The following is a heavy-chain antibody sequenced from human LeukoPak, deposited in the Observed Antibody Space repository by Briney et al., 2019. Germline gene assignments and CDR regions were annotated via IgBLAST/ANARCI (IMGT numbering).Heavy chain of an antibody. CDR2: FDPEDGET. V-gene: IGHV1-24*01. Sequence: ASVTVSCKVSGYTLTELSMHWVRQAPGKGLEWMGGFDPEDGETIYAQKFQGRVTMTEDTSTDTAYMELSSLRSEDTAVYYCATGAHLRGSSYFDYWGQGTLVTVSS. CDR3: ATGAHLRGSSYFDY. D-gene: IGHD3-16*01. CDR1: GYTLTELS. J-gene: IGHJ4*02.